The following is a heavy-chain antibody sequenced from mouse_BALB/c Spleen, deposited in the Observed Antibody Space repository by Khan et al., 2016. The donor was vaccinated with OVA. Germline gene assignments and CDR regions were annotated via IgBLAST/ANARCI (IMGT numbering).Heavy chain of an antibody. CDR2: IYPYPGGAYT. V-gene: IGHV1-63*02. D-gene: IGHD3-1*01. J-gene: IGHJ1*01. CDR3: ARWATWYFDV. CDR1: GYTFTNYW. Sequence: QVQLQQSGAELVRPGTSVKISCKASGYTFTNYWLGWLQQRPGLGLEWIGDIYPYPGGAYTNYNERFKAKTTLTADTSSTTTYMSLSSLTSEDSAVYVCARWATWYFDVWGAGTTVTVSS.